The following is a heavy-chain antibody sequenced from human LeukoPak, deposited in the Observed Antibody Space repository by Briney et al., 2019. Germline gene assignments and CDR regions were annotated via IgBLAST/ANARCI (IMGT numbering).Heavy chain of an antibody. CDR3: ASNRDGYNPGLDY. CDR2: IYYSGST. J-gene: IGHJ4*02. CDR1: GGSISSYY. V-gene: IGHV4-59*01. D-gene: IGHD5-24*01. Sequence: PSETLSLTCTVSGGSISSYYWSWIRQPPGKGLEWIGYIYYSGSTNYNPSLKSRVTISVDTSKNQFSLKLSSVTAADTAVYYCASNRDGYNPGLDYWGQGTLVTVSS.